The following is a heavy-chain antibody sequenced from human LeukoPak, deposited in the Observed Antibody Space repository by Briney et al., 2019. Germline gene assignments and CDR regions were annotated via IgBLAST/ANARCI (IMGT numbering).Heavy chain of an antibody. D-gene: IGHD1-26*01. Sequence: GSLRLSCAASGFTFSSYWMHWVRQAPGKGLVWVSRINSDGSSTSYADSVKGRFTISRDNAKNTLYLQMNSLRAEDTAVYYCARADYSGSYYRWGQGTLVTVSS. CDR1: GFTFSSYW. CDR3: ARADYSGSYYR. CDR2: INSDGSST. J-gene: IGHJ5*02. V-gene: IGHV3-74*01.